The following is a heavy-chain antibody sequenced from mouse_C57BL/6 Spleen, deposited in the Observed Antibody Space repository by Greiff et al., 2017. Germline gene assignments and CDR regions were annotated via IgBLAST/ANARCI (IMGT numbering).Heavy chain of an antibody. J-gene: IGHJ4*01. D-gene: IGHD3-2*02. CDR1: GFTFSSYA. CDR2: ISSGGDYI. Sequence: DVKLVESGAGLVKPGGSLKLSCAASGFTFSSYAMSWVRQTPEKRLEWVAYISSGGDYIYYADTVKGRFTISRDNARNTLYLQMSSLKSEDTAMYYCTRSDSSGYGYAMDYWGQGTSVTVSS. CDR3: TRSDSSGYGYAMDY. V-gene: IGHV5-9-1*02.